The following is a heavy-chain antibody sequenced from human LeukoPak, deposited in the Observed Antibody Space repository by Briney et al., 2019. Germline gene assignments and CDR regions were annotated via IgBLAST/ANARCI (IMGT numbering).Heavy chain of an antibody. V-gene: IGHV3-74*01. CDR2: INSDGSST. Sequence: GGSLRLSCAASGFTFNTHRMHWVRQAPGKGLWWVSHINSDGSSTDYADSVKGRFTISRDNARNTLYLQMNSLRVEDTAVYYCVRAGGYSYGPGGYWGQGTLVAVSS. CDR1: GFTFNTHR. J-gene: IGHJ4*02. CDR3: VRAGGYSYGPGGY. D-gene: IGHD5-18*01.